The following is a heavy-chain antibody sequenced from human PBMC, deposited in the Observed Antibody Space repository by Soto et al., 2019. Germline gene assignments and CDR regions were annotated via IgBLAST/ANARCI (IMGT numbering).Heavy chain of an antibody. CDR3: ARGNQWYRL. J-gene: IGHJ4*02. Sequence: EVQLVESGGGLVQPGGSLRLSCAASGFTVSSNYMTWVRQAPGKGLEWVSVIYSGGSTYYADSVKGRFTISRHNSKNTVFLQMHSLRVGDTAVYYWARGNQWYRLWGQGTLVTVSS. D-gene: IGHD2-15*01. V-gene: IGHV3-53*04. CDR2: IYSGGST. CDR1: GFTVSSNY.